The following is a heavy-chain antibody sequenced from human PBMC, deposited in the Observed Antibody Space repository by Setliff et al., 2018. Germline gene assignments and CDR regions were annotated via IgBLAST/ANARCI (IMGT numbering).Heavy chain of an antibody. V-gene: IGHV1-3*01. D-gene: IGHD6-6*01. CDR1: GYTFTSYA. CDR2: INAGNGNT. CDR3: ESDGIAAPPGADY. J-gene: IGHJ4*02. Sequence: ASVKVSCKASGYTFTSYAMHWVRQAPGQRLEWMGWINAGNGNTKYSQKFQGRVTITRDTSASTAYMELSSLTSEDTAVYYCESDGIAAPPGADYWGQGTLVTVSS.